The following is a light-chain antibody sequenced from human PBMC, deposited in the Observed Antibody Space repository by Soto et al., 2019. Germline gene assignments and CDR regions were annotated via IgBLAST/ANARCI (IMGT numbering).Light chain of an antibody. Sequence: IQMTQSPSSLSASVGDRVTITCRASQGIRNDIGWYQQKPGKAPKRLIYAASSLQSGVPSRFSGSESGTEVTLTLSSLQPEDFATYYCLQHNSYPWTFCQGTKVEIK. V-gene: IGKV1-17*01. CDR1: QGIRND. CDR2: AAS. J-gene: IGKJ1*01. CDR3: LQHNSYPWT.